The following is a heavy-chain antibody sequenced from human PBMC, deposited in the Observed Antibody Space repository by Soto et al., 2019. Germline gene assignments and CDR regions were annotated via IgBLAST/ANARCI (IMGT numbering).Heavy chain of an antibody. CDR3: AKDMGIAVAGFHPDY. CDR1: GFTFDDYA. D-gene: IGHD6-19*01. V-gene: IGHV3-9*01. Sequence: EVQLVESGGGLVQPGRSLRLSCAASGFTFDDYAMHWVRQAPGKGLEWVSGISWNSGSIGYADSVKGRFTISRDNAKNSLYLQMNSLRAEDTALYYCAKDMGIAVAGFHPDYWGQGTLVTVSS. CDR2: ISWNSGSI. J-gene: IGHJ4*02.